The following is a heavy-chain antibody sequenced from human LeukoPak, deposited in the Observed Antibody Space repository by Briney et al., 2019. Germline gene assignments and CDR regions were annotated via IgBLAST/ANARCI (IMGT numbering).Heavy chain of an antibody. Sequence: GGSLRLSCAASGFTFNKYGMHWVRQAPGKGLEWVAFIRYDGSNKYYADSVKGRFTISRDNSKNTLSLQMNSLRAEDTAVYYCAKVNPKVREVSHYHYYYYMDVWGKGTTVTISS. CDR2: IRYDGSNK. J-gene: IGHJ6*03. CDR3: AKVNPKVREVSHYHYYYYMDV. D-gene: IGHD3-10*01. V-gene: IGHV3-30*02. CDR1: GFTFNKYG.